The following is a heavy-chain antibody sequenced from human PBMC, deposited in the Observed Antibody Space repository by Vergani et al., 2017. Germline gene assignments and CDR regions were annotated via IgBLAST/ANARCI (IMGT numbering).Heavy chain of an antibody. D-gene: IGHD3-16*02. V-gene: IGHV3-20*04. CDR2: INWNGGST. CDR3: ARVVVDDYVWGSYRYDYYYMDV. J-gene: IGHJ6*03. CDR1: GFTFDDYG. Sequence: EVQLVESGGGVVRPGGSLRLSCAASGFTFDDYGMSWVRQAPGKGLEWAFGINWNGGSTGYADSVKGRFTISRDNAKNSLYLQMNSLRAEDTALYYCARVVVDDYVWGSYRYDYYYMDVWGKGTTVTVSS.